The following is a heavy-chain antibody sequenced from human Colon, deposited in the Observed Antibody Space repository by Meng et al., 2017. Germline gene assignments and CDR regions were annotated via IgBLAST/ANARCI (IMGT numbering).Heavy chain of an antibody. CDR2: IHPSGST. J-gene: IGHJ4*02. CDR3: ARGVDWAKSGNF. V-gene: IGHV4-34*01. CDR1: GGSLSDYY. Sequence: VQLRRWVAGVLKPSGTLSIACAVYGGSLSDYYVTWIRQPPGKGLEWVGEIHPSGSTYYSPSLQSRVTITLDTSKNQFSLTLSSMTAADTAVYYCARGVDWAKSGNFWDQGTLVTVSS. D-gene: IGHD3-9*01.